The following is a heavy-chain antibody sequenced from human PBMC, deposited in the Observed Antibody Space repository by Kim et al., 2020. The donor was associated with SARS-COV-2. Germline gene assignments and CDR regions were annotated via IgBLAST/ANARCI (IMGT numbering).Heavy chain of an antibody. Sequence: GWSLRLSCAASGFTFSSYAMSWVRQAPGKGLEWVSAISGSGGSTYYADSVKGRFTISRDNSKNTLYLQMNSLRAEDTAVYYCAKVGLNYDILTGYHASPYFDYWGQGTLVTVSS. V-gene: IGHV3-23*01. J-gene: IGHJ4*02. CDR2: ISGSGGST. D-gene: IGHD3-9*01. CDR3: AKVGLNYDILTGYHASPYFDY. CDR1: GFTFSSYA.